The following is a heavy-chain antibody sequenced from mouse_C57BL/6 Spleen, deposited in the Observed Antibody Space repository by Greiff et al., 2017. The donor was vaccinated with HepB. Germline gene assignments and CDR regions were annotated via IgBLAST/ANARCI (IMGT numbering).Heavy chain of an antibody. Sequence: QVQLQQSGPELVKPGASVQISCKASGYAFSSSWMNWVKQRPGKGLEWIGRIYPGDGDTNYNGKFKGKATLTADKSSSTAYMQLSSLTSEDSAVYFCASLIYYYGSSYFDYWGQGTTLTVSS. CDR1: GYAFSSSW. D-gene: IGHD1-1*01. CDR3: ASLIYYYGSSYFDY. J-gene: IGHJ2*01. V-gene: IGHV1-82*01. CDR2: IYPGDGDT.